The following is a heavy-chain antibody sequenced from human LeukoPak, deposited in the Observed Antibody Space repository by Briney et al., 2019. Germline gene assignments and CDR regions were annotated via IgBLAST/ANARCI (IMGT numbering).Heavy chain of an antibody. CDR1: GYTFTGYY. V-gene: IGHV1-2*02. CDR3: AKDRSTTWSFDY. J-gene: IGHJ4*02. Sequence: ASVKVSCKASGYTFTGYYMHWVRQAPGQGLEWMGWINPNSGGTNYAQKFQGRVTMTRDTSISTAYMELSRLRTEDTAVYYCAKDRSTTWSFDYWGQGTLVTVSS. D-gene: IGHD6-13*01. CDR2: INPNSGGT.